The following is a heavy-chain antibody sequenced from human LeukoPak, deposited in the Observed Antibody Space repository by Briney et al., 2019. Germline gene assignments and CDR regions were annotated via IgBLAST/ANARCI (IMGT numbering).Heavy chain of an antibody. CDR2: IKQDGSEK. V-gene: IGHV3-7*01. J-gene: IGHJ4*02. D-gene: IGHD3-16*02. CDR3: ARRRHYDYVWGSYRYLCGEEYYFDY. CDR1: GFTFSSYW. Sequence: PGGSLRLSCAASGFTFSSYWMSWVRQAPGKGLEWVANIKQDGSEKYYVDSVKGRFTISRDNAKNSLYLQMNSLRAEDTAVYYCARRRHYDYVWGSYRYLCGEEYYFDYWGQGTLVTVSS.